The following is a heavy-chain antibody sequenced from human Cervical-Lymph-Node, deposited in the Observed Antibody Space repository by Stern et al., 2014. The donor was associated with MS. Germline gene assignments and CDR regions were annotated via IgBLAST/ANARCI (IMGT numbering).Heavy chain of an antibody. D-gene: IGHD4-17*01. CDR3: ARWGYGDYEADY. CDR2: THRSGST. Sequence: QLQLQESGPRLVKPSETLSLTCSVSHYSISSGYYWAWIRQSPGKGLEWIGTTHRSGSTYYNPSLKSRVTISADTSKNQFFLMLTSVAAADTAVYYCARWGYGDYEADYWGQGTLVTVSS. V-gene: IGHV4-38-2*02. CDR1: HYSISSGYY. J-gene: IGHJ4*02.